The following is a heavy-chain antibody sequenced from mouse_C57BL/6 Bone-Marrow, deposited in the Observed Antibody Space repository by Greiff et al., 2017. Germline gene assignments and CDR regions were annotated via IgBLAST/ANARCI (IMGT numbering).Heavy chain of an antibody. CDR2: IYPGGGYT. J-gene: IGHJ4*01. Sequence: VKLQESGAELVRPGTSVKMSCKASGYTFTNYWIGWAKQRPGNGLEWIGDIYPGGGYTNYNEKFKGKATLTADKSSSTAYMQFSSLTSEDSAIYYCASPAQAHYYAKDYWGQGTSVTVSS. CDR1: GYTFTNYW. V-gene: IGHV1-63*01. D-gene: IGHD3-2*02. CDR3: ASPAQAHYYAKDY.